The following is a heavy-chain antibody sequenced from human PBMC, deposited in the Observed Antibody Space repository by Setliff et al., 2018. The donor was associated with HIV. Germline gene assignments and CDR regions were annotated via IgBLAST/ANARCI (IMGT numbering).Heavy chain of an antibody. CDR1: GFTFSSYS. CDR3: ARDYDILTGYYRSTMTYYYYGMDV. CDR2: ISSSSSYI. J-gene: IGHJ6*02. V-gene: IGHV3-21*01. Sequence: PGGSLRLSCAASGFTFSSYSMNWVRQAPGKGLEWVSSISSSSSYIYYADSVKGRFTISRDNAKNSLYLQMNSLRAEDTAVYYCARDYDILTGYYRSTMTYYYYGMDVWGQGTTVTVSS. D-gene: IGHD3-9*01.